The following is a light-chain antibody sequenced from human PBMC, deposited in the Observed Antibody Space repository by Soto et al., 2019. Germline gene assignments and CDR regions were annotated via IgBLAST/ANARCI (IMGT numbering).Light chain of an antibody. V-gene: IGKV3-15*01. Sequence: ETVMTQSPVTLSLSPGDRATLSCRASHSVRSNLAWYQQKPGQPPRLLIYAASTRATGIPGRFSGSGSGTEFTLTIRSLQSEDSAVYYCQQYNDRPPLTFGGGTKVEIK. CDR2: AAS. CDR3: QQYNDRPPLT. J-gene: IGKJ4*01. CDR1: HSVRSN.